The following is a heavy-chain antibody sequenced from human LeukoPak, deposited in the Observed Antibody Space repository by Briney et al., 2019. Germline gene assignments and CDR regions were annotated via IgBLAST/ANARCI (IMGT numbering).Heavy chain of an antibody. D-gene: IGHD6-6*01. CDR2: IKSKTDGGTT. V-gene: IGHV3-15*07. Sequence: SGGSLRLSCAASGFTFSNAWMNWVRQAPGKGLEWVGRIKSKTDGGTTDYTAPVKGRFTISRDDSKNTLYLQMNSLRAEDTAVYYCAKDTYSSSWGFDYWGQGTLVTVSS. J-gene: IGHJ4*02. CDR3: AKDTYSSSWGFDY. CDR1: GFTFSNAW.